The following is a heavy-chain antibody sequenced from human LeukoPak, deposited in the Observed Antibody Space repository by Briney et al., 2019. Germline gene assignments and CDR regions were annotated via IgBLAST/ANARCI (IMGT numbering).Heavy chain of an antibody. V-gene: IGHV4-4*07. J-gene: IGHJ4*02. CDR1: GGSIRSYY. CDR2: IYTSGST. Sequence: SETLSLTCTVSGGSIRSYYWSWIRQPAGKGLEWIGRIYTSGSTNYNPSLKSRVTMSVDTSKNQFSLKLSSVTAADTAVYYCARGPHYYGSGSYYNRGAVDYWGQGTLVTVSS. CDR3: ARGPHYYGSGSYYNRGAVDY. D-gene: IGHD3-10*01.